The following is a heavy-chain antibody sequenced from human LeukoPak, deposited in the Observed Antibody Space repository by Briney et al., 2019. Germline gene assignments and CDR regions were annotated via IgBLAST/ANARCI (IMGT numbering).Heavy chain of an antibody. CDR1: GYTFNNYG. Sequence: GASVKVSCKASGYTFNNYGISWVRQAPGQGLEWMGWLSPYGNSDYAQRLQGRVTVTTDTSTSAAYMERRSLRSDDTAVYYCARWFYYGSTTYYNFDYWGQGTLVTVSS. J-gene: IGHJ4*02. CDR3: ARWFYYGSTTYYNFDY. D-gene: IGHD3-10*01. CDR2: LSPYGNS. V-gene: IGHV1-18*01.